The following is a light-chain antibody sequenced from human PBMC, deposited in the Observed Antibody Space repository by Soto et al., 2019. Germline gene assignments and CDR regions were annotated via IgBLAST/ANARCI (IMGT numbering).Light chain of an antibody. CDR2: DVS. V-gene: IGLV2-11*01. CDR1: SSDVGGYNY. J-gene: IGLJ7*01. Sequence: QSVLTQPRSVSGSPGQSVTISCTGTSSDVGGYNYVSWYQQYPGKAPKVMIYDVSKRPSGVPDRFSGSKSGNTASLTISGLQAEDEADYYCCSYAGSYTYVFGVGTQLTVL. CDR3: CSYAGSYTYV.